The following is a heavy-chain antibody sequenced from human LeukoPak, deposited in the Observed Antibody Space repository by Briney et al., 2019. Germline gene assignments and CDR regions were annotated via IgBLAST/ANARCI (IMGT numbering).Heavy chain of an antibody. J-gene: IGHJ6*03. Sequence: SQTLSLTCAISGDSVSSNSAAWNWIRQSPSRGLEWLGRTYYRSKWYNDYAVSVKSRITINPDTSKNQFSLQLNSVTPEDTAVYYCAREIATIQLWSPTYYYYYYMDVWGKGTTVTVSS. CDR2: TYYRSKWYN. CDR1: GDSVSSNSAA. V-gene: IGHV6-1*01. CDR3: AREIATIQLWSPTYYYYYYMDV. D-gene: IGHD5-18*01.